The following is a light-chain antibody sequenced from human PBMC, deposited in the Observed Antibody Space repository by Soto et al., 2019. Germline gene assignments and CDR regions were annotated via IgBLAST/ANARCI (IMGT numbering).Light chain of an antibody. CDR2: GAS. CDR3: QQYNDWTTYT. V-gene: IGKV3-15*01. Sequence: DIVMTQSPATLSVSPGSGATLSCRASQSVSSNLAWYQQKPGQAPRLLIYGASTRATGVPDRFSGSGSGTEFTLTISMLNSEDFAVYYCQQYNDWTTYTFGQGTMLDIK. CDR1: QSVSSN. J-gene: IGKJ2*01.